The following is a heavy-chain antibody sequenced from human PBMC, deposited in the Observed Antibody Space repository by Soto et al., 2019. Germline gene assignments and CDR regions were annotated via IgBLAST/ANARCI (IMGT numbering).Heavy chain of an antibody. D-gene: IGHD6-13*01. CDR3: ARVSSSWLYYSGMDC. J-gene: IGHJ6*02. Sequence: ESLKISCKGSGYSFTSYWISWVRQMPGKGLEWMGRIDPSDSYTNYSPSFQGHVTISADKSISTAYLQWSSLKASDTAMYYCARVSSSWLYYSGMDCCGQVTTVT. V-gene: IGHV5-10-1*01. CDR1: GYSFTSYW. CDR2: IDPSDSYT.